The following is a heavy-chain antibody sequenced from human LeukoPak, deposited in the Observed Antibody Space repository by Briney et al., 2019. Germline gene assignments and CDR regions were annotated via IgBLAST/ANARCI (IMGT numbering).Heavy chain of an antibody. V-gene: IGHV3-23*01. CDR1: GFTFSSHA. J-gene: IGHJ2*01. Sequence: QPGGSLRLSCGASGFTFSSHAMTWVRQAPGKGLEWVSAISISGDTTYYADAVKGRFTISRDNSKNTVYLQMNSLRAEDTAVYYCAKHSTGVECWGRGTLVTVSS. CDR2: ISISGDTT. D-gene: IGHD3-10*01. CDR3: AKHSTGVEC.